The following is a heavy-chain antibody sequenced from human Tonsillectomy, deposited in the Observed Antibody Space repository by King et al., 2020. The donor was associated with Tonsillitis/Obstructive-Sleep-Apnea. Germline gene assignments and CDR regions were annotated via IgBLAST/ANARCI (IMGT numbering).Heavy chain of an antibody. V-gene: IGHV4-59*01. CDR2: IYYSGST. J-gene: IGHJ3*02. CDR3: AREGVWSCYAFDI. CDR1: GGSISSYY. Sequence: QLQESGPGLVKPSETLSLTCSVSGGSISSYYWSWIRQPPGKGLEWIGYIYYSGSTSYNPSLKSRVTISVDTSKNQFSLKLSSVTAADTAVYYCAREGVWSCYAFDIWGQGTMVTVSS. D-gene: IGHD3-3*01.